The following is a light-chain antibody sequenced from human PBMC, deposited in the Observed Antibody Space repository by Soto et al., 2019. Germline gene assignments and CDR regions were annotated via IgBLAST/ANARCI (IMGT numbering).Light chain of an antibody. Sequence: QSVLTQPPSASASPGQSVTIFCTGTSSDVGGYSYVSWYQQHPGKAPKLMIYEVTKRPSGVPDRFSGSKSGNTASLAVSGLQAEDEADYYCSSYAGSNNYVFGTGTKVTVL. CDR1: SSDVGGYSY. J-gene: IGLJ1*01. CDR3: SSYAGSNNYV. V-gene: IGLV2-8*01. CDR2: EVT.